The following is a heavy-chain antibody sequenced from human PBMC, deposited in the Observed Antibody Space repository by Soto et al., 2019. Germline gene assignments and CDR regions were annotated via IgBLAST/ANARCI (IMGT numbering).Heavy chain of an antibody. CDR2: VSYDGSGK. J-gene: IGHJ3*02. CDR3: ARVDRELGVLLNAFDI. D-gene: IGHD3-16*01. CDR1: GFTFSRYS. Sequence: QVQLVESGGGVVQPGRSLRLSCAASGFTFSRYSIHWVRQAPGKGLEWVAAVSYDGSGKYYADSVRGRFTISRDTSSTTVFLQMSSLSPEDAAVYYCARVDRELGVLLNAFDIWGQGTMVTVSS. V-gene: IGHV3-30*04.